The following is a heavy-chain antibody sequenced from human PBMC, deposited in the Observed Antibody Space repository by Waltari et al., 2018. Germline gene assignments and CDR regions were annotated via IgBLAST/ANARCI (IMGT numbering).Heavy chain of an antibody. CDR1: GFTFSSYA. CDR2: ISGSGGST. Sequence: EVQLLESGGGLVQPGGSLRLSCAASGFTFSSYAMSWARQAPGKGLEWVSAISGSGGSTYYADSGKGLFTIARDNSKNTLYLQMNSLRAEDTAVYYCAKDFWSSGDYYWGQGTLVTV. V-gene: IGHV3-23*01. D-gene: IGHD3-22*01. CDR3: AKDFWSSGDYY. J-gene: IGHJ4*02.